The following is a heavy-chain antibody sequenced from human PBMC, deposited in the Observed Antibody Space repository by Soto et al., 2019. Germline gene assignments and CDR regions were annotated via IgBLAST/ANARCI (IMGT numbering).Heavy chain of an antibody. D-gene: IGHD2-2*02. V-gene: IGHV1-18*01. CDR2: INPLKGDT. Sequence: ASVKVSCKASGYTFSTYGITWVRQATGQGLDWMGWINPLKGDTKSAANFQDRVTMTTDTSTRTAYMELRSLRSDDTAVYYCARVKVPAAILGAFDLWGQGTLVTVSS. J-gene: IGHJ3*01. CDR1: GYTFSTYG. CDR3: ARVKVPAAILGAFDL.